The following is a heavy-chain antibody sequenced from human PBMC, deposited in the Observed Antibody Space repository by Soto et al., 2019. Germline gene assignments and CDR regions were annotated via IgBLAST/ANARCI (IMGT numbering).Heavy chain of an antibody. V-gene: IGHV4-61*08. CDR2: IYYSGST. CDR1: GGSVSSGDYF. D-gene: IGHD3-10*01. Sequence: PSETLSLTCTVSGGSVSSGDYFWSWLRQSPGNRLEWIAYIYYSGSTNYNPSLKSRATISVDTSKSQVSLTLTSMTAADAAIYYSARSPNYYYYGFDVWGQETAVAVSS. J-gene: IGHJ6*02. CDR3: ARSPNYYYYGFDV.